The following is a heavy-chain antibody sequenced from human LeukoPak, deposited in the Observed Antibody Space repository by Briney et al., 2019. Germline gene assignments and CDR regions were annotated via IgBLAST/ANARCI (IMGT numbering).Heavy chain of an antibody. CDR2: IYYSGST. CDR1: GGSISGYY. CDR3: ASRIVRGSSSSFDS. J-gene: IGHJ4*02. V-gene: IGHV4-59*01. Sequence: SETLSLTCTVSGGSISGYYWSWIRRPPGKGLEWIGHIYYSGSTNYNPSLRSRVTISIDTSKNQFSLKLSFVTAADTAVYYCASRIVRGSSSSFDSWGQGTLVTVSS. D-gene: IGHD6-6*01.